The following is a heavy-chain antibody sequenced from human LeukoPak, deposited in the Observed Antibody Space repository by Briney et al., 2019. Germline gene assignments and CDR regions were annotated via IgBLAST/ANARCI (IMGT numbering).Heavy chain of an antibody. CDR1: GGSISSGDYY. CDR2: INHSGST. Sequence: SETLSLTCTVSGGSISSGDYYWSWIRQPPGKGLEWIGEINHSGSTNYNPSLKSRVTISVDTSKNQFSLKLSSVTAADTAVYYCARGGRWLQLGPFDYWGQGTLVTVSS. D-gene: IGHD5-24*01. J-gene: IGHJ4*02. V-gene: IGHV4-30-4*01. CDR3: ARGGRWLQLGPFDY.